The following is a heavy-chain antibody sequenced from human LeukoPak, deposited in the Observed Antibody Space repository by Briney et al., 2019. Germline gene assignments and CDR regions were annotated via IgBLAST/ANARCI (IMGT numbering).Heavy chain of an antibody. CDR3: ARVKGITMVRGVPYGMDV. Sequence: SVKVSCKASGGTFSSYAISWVRQAPGQGLEWMGSIIPILGIANYAQKFQGRITITADKSTSTAYMELSSLRSEDTAVYYCARVKGITMVRGVPYGMDVWGQGTTVTVSS. CDR2: IIPILGIA. J-gene: IGHJ6*02. D-gene: IGHD3-10*01. CDR1: GGTFSSYA. V-gene: IGHV1-69*04.